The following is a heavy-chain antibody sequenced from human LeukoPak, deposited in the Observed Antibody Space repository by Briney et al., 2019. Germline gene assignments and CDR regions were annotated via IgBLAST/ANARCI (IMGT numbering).Heavy chain of an antibody. J-gene: IGHJ4*02. V-gene: IGHV4-59*12. CDR1: GGSISPYY. CDR2: IYYSGST. Sequence: SETLSLTCTVSGGSISPYYWTSIRQPPGKGLEWIGYIYYSGSTNYNPSLTSRVTMSVDTSKNQFSLKLSSVTAADTAVYYCARAPGIMSGNWRFDYWGQGTLVTVSS. D-gene: IGHD3-16*01. CDR3: ARAPGIMSGNWRFDY.